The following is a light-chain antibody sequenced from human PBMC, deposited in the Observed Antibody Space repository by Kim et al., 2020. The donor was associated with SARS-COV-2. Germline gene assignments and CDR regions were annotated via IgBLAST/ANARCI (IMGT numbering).Light chain of an antibody. Sequence: DIQMTQSPSSLSASVGDRVTITCRASQSISNRLNWYQQKTGEAPKVLIYGASSLQSGVPSRFSGSGSGTDFTLTISSLQPEDFATYYCQQSYIVPRTFGQGTKVDIK. CDR3: QQSYIVPRT. V-gene: IGKV1-39*01. J-gene: IGKJ1*01. CDR1: QSISNR. CDR2: GAS.